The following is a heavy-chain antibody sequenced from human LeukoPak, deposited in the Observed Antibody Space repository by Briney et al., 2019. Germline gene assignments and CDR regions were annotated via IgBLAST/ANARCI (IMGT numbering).Heavy chain of an antibody. CDR2: IYYSGST. V-gene: IGHV4-39*01. CDR3: ARRDWTKRGFDY. CDR1: GGSISSSSYY. J-gene: IGHJ4*02. Sequence: PSETLSLTCTVSGGSISSSSYYWGWIRQPPGKGLEWFGIIYYSGSTYYNPYLKSRVTISVDTSKNQFSLKLSSVTAADTAVYYCARRDWTKRGFDYWGQGTLVTVSS. D-gene: IGHD1/OR15-1a*01.